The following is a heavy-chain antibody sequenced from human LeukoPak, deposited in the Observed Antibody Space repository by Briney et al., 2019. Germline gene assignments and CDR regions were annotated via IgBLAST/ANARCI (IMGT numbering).Heavy chain of an antibody. J-gene: IGHJ4*02. CDR2: IYNRGST. Sequence: SETLSLTCTVSSGXINIYFCSWIRQPPGKGLEWIGNIYNRGSTNYNPSLKSRVTMSVDTSRNQFSLKVNSVTAADTAVYYCARDVLRWGQGTLVTVSS. V-gene: IGHV4-59*12. CDR3: ARDVLR. CDR1: SGXINIYF.